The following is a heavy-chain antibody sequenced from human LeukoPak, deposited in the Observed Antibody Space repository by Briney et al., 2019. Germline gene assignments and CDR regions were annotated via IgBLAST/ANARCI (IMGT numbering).Heavy chain of an antibody. V-gene: IGHV3-21*01. CDR3: ARGSSNVAARNNWFDP. CDR1: GFTFSRSD. D-gene: IGHD6-6*01. Sequence: GGSLRLSCAASGFTFSRSDMNWVRQAPGKGLEWVSSISGSSSYIYYTDSLKGRFTISRDNAKKSLYLQMNSLRAEDTAVYYCARGSSNVAARNNWFDPWGQGTLVTVSS. J-gene: IGHJ5*02. CDR2: ISGSSSYI.